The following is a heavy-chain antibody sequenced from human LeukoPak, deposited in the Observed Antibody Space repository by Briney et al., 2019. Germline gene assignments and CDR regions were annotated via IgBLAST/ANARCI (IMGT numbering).Heavy chain of an antibody. D-gene: IGHD3-3*01. V-gene: IGHV3-30*02. CDR2: IRYDGSNK. J-gene: IGHJ3*02. CDR3: AKDREGYYDFWSGYLGAFDI. Sequence: PGGSLRLSCAASGFTFSSHGMHWVRQAPGKGLEWVAFIRYDGSNKYYADSVKGRFTISRDNSKNTLYLQMNSLRAEDTAVYYCAKDREGYYDFWSGYLGAFDIWGQGTMVTVSS. CDR1: GFTFSSHG.